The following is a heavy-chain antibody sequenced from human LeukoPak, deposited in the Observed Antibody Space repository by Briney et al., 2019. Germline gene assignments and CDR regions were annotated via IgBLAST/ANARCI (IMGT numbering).Heavy chain of an antibody. CDR1: GGSFSGYY. V-gene: IGHV4-34*01. Sequence: PSETLSLTCAVYGGSFSGYYWSWIRQPPGKGLEWIGEINHSGSTNYNPSLKSRVTISVDTSKNQFSLKLSSVTAADTAVYYCATVESGWSDYWGQGTLVTVSS. J-gene: IGHJ4*02. CDR2: INHSGST. D-gene: IGHD6-19*01. CDR3: ATVESGWSDY.